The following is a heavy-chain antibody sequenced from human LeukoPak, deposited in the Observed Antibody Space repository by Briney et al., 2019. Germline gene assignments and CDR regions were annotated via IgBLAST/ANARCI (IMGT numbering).Heavy chain of an antibody. J-gene: IGHJ4*02. Sequence: ASVKVSCKASGYTFTSYGISWVRQAPGQGLEWMGWISAYNGNTNYAQKLQGRVTMTTDTSTSTAYMELRSLRSDDTAVYYCARESDRSGWYYFGYWGQGTLVTVSS. V-gene: IGHV1-18*01. CDR3: ARESDRSGWYYFGY. CDR2: ISAYNGNT. CDR1: GYTFTSYG. D-gene: IGHD6-19*01.